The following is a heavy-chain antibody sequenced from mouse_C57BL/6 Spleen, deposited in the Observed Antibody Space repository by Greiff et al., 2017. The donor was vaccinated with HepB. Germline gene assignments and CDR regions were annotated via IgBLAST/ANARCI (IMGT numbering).Heavy chain of an antibody. CDR2: ISSGSSTI. J-gene: IGHJ3*01. V-gene: IGHV5-17*01. CDR3: ARGPHYYGSSYPPWFAY. D-gene: IGHD1-1*01. CDR1: GFTFSDYG. Sequence: EVQLVESGGGLVKPGGSLKLSCAASGFTFSDYGMHWVRQAPEKGLEWVAYISSGSSTIYYADTVKGRFTISRDNAKNTLFLQMTSLRSEDTAMYYCARGPHYYGSSYPPWFAYWGQGTLVTVSA.